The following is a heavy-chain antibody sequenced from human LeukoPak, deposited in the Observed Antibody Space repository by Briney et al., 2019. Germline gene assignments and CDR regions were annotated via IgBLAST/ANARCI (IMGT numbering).Heavy chain of an antibody. CDR2: ILPIFGTP. D-gene: IGHD1-26*01. V-gene: IGHV1-69*13. CDR3: ARACGSFPDAFDF. J-gene: IGHJ3*01. Sequence: SVKVSCKASGGTFSSYAISWVRQAPGQGLEWMGGILPIFGTPKYNQKLQGRVTIIADESTSSVYMDLTSLVSEDTAVYYCARACGSFPDAFDFWGQGTMVIGSS. CDR1: GGTFSSYA.